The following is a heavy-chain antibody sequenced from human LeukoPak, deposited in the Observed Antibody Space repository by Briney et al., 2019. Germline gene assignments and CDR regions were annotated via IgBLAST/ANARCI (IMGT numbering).Heavy chain of an antibody. D-gene: IGHD2-2*01. Sequence: GESLKISCQGSGYSFTSYWIGWVRQLPGKGLEWMGIIYPGDSDTRYSPSFQGQVTISADKSISTAYLQWSSLKASDTAMYYCAXQGRYCSSTSCYFDYWGQGTLVTVSS. CDR3: AXQGRYCSSTSCYFDY. CDR2: IYPGDSDT. V-gene: IGHV5-51*01. CDR1: GYSFTSYW. J-gene: IGHJ4*02.